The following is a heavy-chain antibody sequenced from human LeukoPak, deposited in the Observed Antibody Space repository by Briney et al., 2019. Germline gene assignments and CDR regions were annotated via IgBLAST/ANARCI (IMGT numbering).Heavy chain of an antibody. CDR3: AREQPHRGRFDF. D-gene: IGHD5-24*01. CDR2: IYYSGST. Sequence: ETETLLCTVSGGSISSSIDYWGRIRQPPGKGLEWIGSIYYSGSTYYNPSLKSRVTISVDTSKNQYSLNLSSVTAADTAVYYCAREQPHRGRFDFWGQGTLVTVSS. V-gene: IGHV4-39*07. J-gene: IGHJ4*02. CDR1: GGSISSSIDY.